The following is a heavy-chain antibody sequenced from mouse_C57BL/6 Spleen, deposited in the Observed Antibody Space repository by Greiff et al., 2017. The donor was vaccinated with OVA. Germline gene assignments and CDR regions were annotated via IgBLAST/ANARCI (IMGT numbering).Heavy chain of an antibody. J-gene: IGHJ4*01. Sequence: VMLVESGPGLVQPSQSLSITCTVSGFSLTSYGVHWVRQSPGKGLEWLGVIWRGGSTDYNAAFMSRLSITKDNSKSQVFFKMNSLQADDTAIYYCAKEHYYGSSYGGAMDYWGQGTSVTVSS. CDR3: AKEHYYGSSYGGAMDY. D-gene: IGHD1-1*01. CDR2: IWRGGST. CDR1: GFSLTSYG. V-gene: IGHV2-5*01.